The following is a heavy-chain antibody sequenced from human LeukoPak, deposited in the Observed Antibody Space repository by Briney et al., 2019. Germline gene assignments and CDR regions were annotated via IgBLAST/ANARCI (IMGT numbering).Heavy chain of an antibody. V-gene: IGHV1-69*13. CDR3: ARAKYNWNDVIKNWFDP. CDR1: GGPFSSYA. Sequence: GASVKVSCKASGGPFSSYAISWVRQAPGQGLEWMGGIIPIFGTANYAQKFQGRVTITADESTSTAYMELSSLRSEDTAVYYCARAKYNWNDVIKNWFDPWGQGTLVTVSS. D-gene: IGHD1-20*01. CDR2: IIPIFGTA. J-gene: IGHJ5*02.